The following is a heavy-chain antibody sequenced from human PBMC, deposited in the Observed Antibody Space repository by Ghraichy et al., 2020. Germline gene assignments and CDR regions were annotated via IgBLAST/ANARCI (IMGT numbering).Heavy chain of an antibody. Sequence: SETLSLTCAVYGGSFSGYYWSWIRQPPGKGLEWIGEINHSGSTNYNPSLKSRVTISVDTSKNQFSLKLSSVTAADTAVYYCARGGSHYGDYMYGLDWFDPWGQGTLVTVSS. CDR1: GGSFSGYY. V-gene: IGHV4-34*01. CDR3: ARGGSHYGDYMYGLDWFDP. J-gene: IGHJ5*02. CDR2: INHSGST. D-gene: IGHD4-17*01.